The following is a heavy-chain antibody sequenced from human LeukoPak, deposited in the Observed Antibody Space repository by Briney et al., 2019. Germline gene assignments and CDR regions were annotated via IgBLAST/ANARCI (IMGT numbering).Heavy chain of an antibody. D-gene: IGHD4-11*01. Sequence: PGGSLRLSCAASGFTFSSYWMSWVRQAPGKGLEWVANMDLDGSEKYYVDSVKGRFTISRDNAKNSLYLQMNSLRAEDTAVYYCAREDHSKYEYWGQGTLVTVFS. J-gene: IGHJ4*02. CDR3: AREDHSKYEY. CDR2: MDLDGSEK. CDR1: GFTFSSYW. V-gene: IGHV3-7*01.